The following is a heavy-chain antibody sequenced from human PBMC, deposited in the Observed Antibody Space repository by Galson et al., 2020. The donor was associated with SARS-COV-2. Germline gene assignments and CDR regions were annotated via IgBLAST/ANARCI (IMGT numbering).Heavy chain of an antibody. CDR1: GGSFSDYS. J-gene: IGHJ6*03. Sequence: SETLSLTCAVYGGSFSDYSWTWVSQPPGTGLEWIGEISHSGSTNYSPSLKSRVFMSVDTSKNQFSLKLSSVTAADTAVYYCARGGSRPIMAFDYYYFYMDVWGKGTTVTVSS. D-gene: IGHD3-10*01. CDR2: ISHSGST. CDR3: ARGGSRPIMAFDYYYFYMDV. V-gene: IGHV4-34*01.